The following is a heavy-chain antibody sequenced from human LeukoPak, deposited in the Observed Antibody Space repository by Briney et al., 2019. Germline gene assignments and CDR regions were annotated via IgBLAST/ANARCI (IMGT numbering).Heavy chain of an antibody. V-gene: IGHV3-53*01. D-gene: IGHD1-26*01. Sequence: GGSLRLSCAASGFTVSSNYMSWVRQAPGKGLEWVSIIYSGGSTFYADSVKDRFTISRDNSKNTLYLQMNSLRAEDTAVYYCARGGSYLSAFDIWGQGTMVTVSS. CDR2: IYSGGST. CDR1: GFTVSSNY. CDR3: ARGGSYLSAFDI. J-gene: IGHJ3*02.